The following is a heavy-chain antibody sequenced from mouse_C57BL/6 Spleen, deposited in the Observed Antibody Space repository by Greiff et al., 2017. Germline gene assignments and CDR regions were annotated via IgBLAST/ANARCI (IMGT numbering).Heavy chain of an antibody. J-gene: IGHJ4*01. D-gene: IGHD1-1*01. CDR3: ARNYGSGDAMDY. CDR2: ISSGSSTI. CDR1: GFTFSDYG. Sequence: DVMLVESGGGLVKPGGSLKLSCAASGFTFSDYGMHWVRQAPEKGLEWVAYISSGSSTIYYADTVKGRFTISRDNAKNTLFLQMTSLRSEDTAMYYCARNYGSGDAMDYWGQGTSVTVSS. V-gene: IGHV5-17*01.